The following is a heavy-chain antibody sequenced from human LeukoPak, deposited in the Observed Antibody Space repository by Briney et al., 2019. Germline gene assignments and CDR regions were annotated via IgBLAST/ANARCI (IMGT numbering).Heavy chain of an antibody. V-gene: IGHV1-69*01. D-gene: IGHD6-19*01. CDR2: IIPIFGTA. J-gene: IGHJ4*02. Sequence: SVKVSCKASGGTFSSYAISWVRQAPGQGLEWMGGIIPIFGTANYAQKFQGRVTITADESTSAAYMELSSLRSEDTAVYYCASSNGGQWLTRYYFDYWGQGTLVTVSS. CDR1: GGTFSSYA. CDR3: ASSNGGQWLTRYYFDY.